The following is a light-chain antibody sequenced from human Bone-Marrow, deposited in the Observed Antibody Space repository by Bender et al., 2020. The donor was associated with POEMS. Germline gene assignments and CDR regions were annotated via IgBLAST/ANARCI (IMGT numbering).Light chain of an antibody. CDR1: TNDLGDYSY. Sequence: QSALTQPASVSGSPGQSITISCTGITNDLGDYSYVSWYQFHPGRVPKLIIYDLMSDVSKRPSGVSSRFSASKSGNTASLTISELQPEDEADYYCCSYTSRTTVFGGGTKVTVL. J-gene: IGLJ2*01. CDR2: DVS. V-gene: IGLV2-14*01. CDR3: CSYTSRTTV.